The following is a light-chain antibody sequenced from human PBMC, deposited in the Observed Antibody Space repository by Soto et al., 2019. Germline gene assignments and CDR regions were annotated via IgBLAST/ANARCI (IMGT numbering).Light chain of an antibody. CDR2: AAS. CDR1: QSISSY. Sequence: DVQMTQSPSSLSASVGDRVTITCRASQSISSYLNWYQQKPGKAPKLLIYAASSLQCGVPSRFSGGGSGTDFTLTISSLQPEDFATYYCQQSYSTLTFGPGTKVDIK. V-gene: IGKV1-39*01. CDR3: QQSYSTLT. J-gene: IGKJ3*01.